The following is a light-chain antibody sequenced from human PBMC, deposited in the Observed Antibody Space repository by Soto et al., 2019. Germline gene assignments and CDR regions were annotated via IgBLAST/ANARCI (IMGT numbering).Light chain of an antibody. V-gene: IGKV3-20*01. CDR2: GAS. CDR1: QSVSNDF. J-gene: IGKJ1*01. Sequence: EIVLAQSPGILSLSPGERATLSCRASQSVSNDFLAWYQQKPGQAPRLLIYGASSRATGIPDRFSGSGSGTDFTLTISRLEPEDFAVYYCQQYGSSGTFGQGTKVDIK. CDR3: QQYGSSGT.